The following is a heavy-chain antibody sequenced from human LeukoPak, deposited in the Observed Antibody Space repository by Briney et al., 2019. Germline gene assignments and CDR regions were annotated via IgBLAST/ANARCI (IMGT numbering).Heavy chain of an antibody. J-gene: IGHJ4*02. CDR2: IYYSGDT. D-gene: IGHD2-2*02. V-gene: IGHV4-39*07. Sequence: PSETLSLTCTVSGGSISSSSYYWGWVRQPPGKGLEWIGRIYYSGDTYYSPSLKSRVTISVDTSKNQFSLKLSSVTAADTAVYYCARGAYCSSTSCYTTPYYFDYWVQGTLVTVSS. CDR1: GGSISSSSYY. CDR3: ARGAYCSSTSCYTTPYYFDY.